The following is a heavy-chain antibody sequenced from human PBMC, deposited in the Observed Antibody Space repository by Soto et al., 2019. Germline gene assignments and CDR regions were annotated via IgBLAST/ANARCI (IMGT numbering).Heavy chain of an antibody. J-gene: IGHJ4*02. Sequence: SETLSLTCTVSGGSISSGGYYWSWIRQHPGKGLEWIGYIYYSGSTYYNPSLKSRVTISVDTSKNQFSLKLSSVTAADTAVYYCARNSPVIVYEAPDIDYWGQGTLLTVSS. V-gene: IGHV4-31*03. CDR2: IYYSGST. D-gene: IGHD3-16*01. CDR3: ARNSPVIVYEAPDIDY. CDR1: GGSISSGGYY.